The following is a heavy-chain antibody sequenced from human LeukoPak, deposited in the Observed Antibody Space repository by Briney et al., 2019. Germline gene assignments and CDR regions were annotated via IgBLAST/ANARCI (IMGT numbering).Heavy chain of an antibody. Sequence: PSQTLSLTCAVSGGSISSGGYSWSWIRQPPGKGLECIGYIYHRGSTYYNPSLKSRVTISVDRSKNQFSLKLSSVTAADTAVYYCARVSRLRWKYFDYWGQGTLVTVSS. J-gene: IGHJ4*02. V-gene: IGHV4-30-2*01. CDR3: ARVSRLRWKYFDY. D-gene: IGHD4-23*01. CDR1: GGSISSGGYS. CDR2: IYHRGST.